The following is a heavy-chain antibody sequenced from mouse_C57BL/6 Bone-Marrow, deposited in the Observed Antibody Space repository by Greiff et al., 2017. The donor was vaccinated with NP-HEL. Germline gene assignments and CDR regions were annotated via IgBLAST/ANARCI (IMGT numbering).Heavy chain of an antibody. J-gene: IGHJ2*01. Sequence: VQLQQPGTELVKPGASVKLSCKASGYTFTSYWMHWVKQRPGQGLEWIGNINPSNGGTNYNEKFKSKATLTVDKSSSTAYMQLSSLTSEDSAVYYCARGGVRRSYYFDYWGQGTTLTVSS. CDR3: ARGGVRRSYYFDY. V-gene: IGHV1-53*01. D-gene: IGHD2-14*01. CDR1: GYTFTSYW. CDR2: INPSNGGT.